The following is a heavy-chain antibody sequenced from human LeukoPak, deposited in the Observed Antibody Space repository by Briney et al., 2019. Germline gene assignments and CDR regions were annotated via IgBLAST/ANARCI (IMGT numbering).Heavy chain of an antibody. D-gene: IGHD5-18*01. V-gene: IGHV3-64D*09. Sequence: GGSLRLSCAASGFTFSTYAVHWVRQAPGKGLEYVSAISSNGGSTYYADSVKGRFTISRDNSKNTLYLQMSSLRTEDTAVYYCVKDLTVDTAMIMGYGMDVWGQGTTVTVSS. CDR3: VKDLTVDTAMIMGYGMDV. J-gene: IGHJ6*02. CDR1: GFTFSTYA. CDR2: ISSNGGST.